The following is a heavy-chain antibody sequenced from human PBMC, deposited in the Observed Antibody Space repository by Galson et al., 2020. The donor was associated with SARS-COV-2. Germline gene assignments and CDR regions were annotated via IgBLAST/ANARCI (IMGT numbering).Heavy chain of an antibody. Sequence: SGPTLVKPTETLTLTCTVSGFSLSNARMGVSWIRQPPGKALEWLAHIFSNDEKSYSTSLKSRLTISKDTSKSQVVLTMTNMDPVDTATYYCARIAQYGGYRTYYYYYMDVWGKGTTVTVSS. CDR3: ARIAQYGGYRTYYYYYMDV. J-gene: IGHJ6*03. D-gene: IGHD5-12*01. CDR1: GFSLSNARMG. V-gene: IGHV2-26*01. CDR2: IFSNDEK.